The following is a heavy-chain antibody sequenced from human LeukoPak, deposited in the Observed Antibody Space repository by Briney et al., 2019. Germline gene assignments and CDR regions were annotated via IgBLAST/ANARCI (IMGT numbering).Heavy chain of an antibody. D-gene: IGHD3-22*01. Sequence: SETLSLTCAVSGGSISSGGYSWSWIRQPPGKGLEWIGYIYHSGSTYYNPSLKSRVTISVDRSKNQFSLKLSSVTAADTAVYYCARVYYDSSGYYHFDYWGQGTLVTVSS. CDR1: GGSISSGGYS. CDR3: ARVYYDSSGYYHFDY. J-gene: IGHJ4*02. V-gene: IGHV4-30-2*01. CDR2: IYHSGST.